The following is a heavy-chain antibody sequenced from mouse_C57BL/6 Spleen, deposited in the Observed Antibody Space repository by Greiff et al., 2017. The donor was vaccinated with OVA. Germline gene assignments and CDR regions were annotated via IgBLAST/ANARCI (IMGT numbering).Heavy chain of an antibody. J-gene: IGHJ4*01. D-gene: IGHD2-2*01. V-gene: IGHV3-6*01. Sequence: EVKLMESGPGLVKPSQSLSLTCSVTGYSITSGYYWNWIRQFPGNKLEWMGYISYDGSNNYNPSLNNRISITRDTAKNQFYLKLNSVTTEDTATDYCARKVYYGYDGGAMDYWGQGTSVTVSS. CDR2: ISYDGSN. CDR3: ARKVYYGYDGGAMDY. CDR1: GYSITSGYY.